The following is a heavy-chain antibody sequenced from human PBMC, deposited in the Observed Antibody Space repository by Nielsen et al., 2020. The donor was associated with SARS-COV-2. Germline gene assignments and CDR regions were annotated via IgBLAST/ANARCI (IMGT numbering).Heavy chain of an antibody. CDR1: GGTFSSYA. V-gene: IGHV1-69*13. CDR2: IIPIFGTA. Sequence: SVKVSCKASGGTFSSYAISWVRQAPGQGLEWMGGIIPIFGTANYAQKFQGRVTITADESMSTAYMELSSLRSEDTAVYYCARGDYSYYYYGMDVWGQGTTVTVSS. CDR3: ARGDYSYYYYGMDV. D-gene: IGHD4-11*01. J-gene: IGHJ6*02.